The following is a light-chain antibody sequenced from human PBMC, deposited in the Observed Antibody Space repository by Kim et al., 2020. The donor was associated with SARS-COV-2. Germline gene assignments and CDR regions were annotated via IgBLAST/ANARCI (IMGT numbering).Light chain of an antibody. Sequence: AAGRTGRMSWGGNDVGSESVHWYRRRPGQAAVLVIYYDRDRPSGIPERFSGSNSGNTATLTISRVEAGDEADYYCQVWDSSSDHVVFGGGTQLTVL. J-gene: IGLJ2*01. CDR1: DVGSES. CDR2: YDR. CDR3: QVWDSSSDHVV. V-gene: IGLV3-21*04.